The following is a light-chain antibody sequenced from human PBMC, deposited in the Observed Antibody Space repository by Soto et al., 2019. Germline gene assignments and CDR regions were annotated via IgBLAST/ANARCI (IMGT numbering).Light chain of an antibody. CDR3: QSYDRSLGGWV. CDR2: GNN. CDR1: SSNIGAGYD. V-gene: IGLV1-40*01. Sequence: QSVLTQPPSVSGAPGQRVTVSCTGSSSNIGAGYDVHWYQQLPGTAPKLLIYGNNNRPSGVPDRFSGSKSGTSASLAITGLQAEDEADYYCQSYDRSLGGWVFGGGTKVTVL. J-gene: IGLJ3*02.